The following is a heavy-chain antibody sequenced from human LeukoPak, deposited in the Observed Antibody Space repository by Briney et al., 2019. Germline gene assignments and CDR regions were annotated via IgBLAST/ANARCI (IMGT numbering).Heavy chain of an antibody. CDR2: ISSSSSTI. CDR3: ASGVPGDWFGP. J-gene: IGHJ5*02. D-gene: IGHD7-27*01. CDR1: GFTFSSYS. V-gene: IGHV3-48*04. Sequence: GGSLRLSCAASGFTFSSYSMNWVRQAPGKGLEWVSYISSSSSTIYYADSVKGRFTISRDNAKNSLYLQMNSLRAEDTAVYYCASGVPGDWFGPWGQGTLVTVSS.